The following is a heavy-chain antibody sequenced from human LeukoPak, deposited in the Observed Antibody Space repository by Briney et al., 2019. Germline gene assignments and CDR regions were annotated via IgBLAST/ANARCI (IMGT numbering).Heavy chain of an antibody. CDR2: IYNSGST. D-gene: IGHD3-22*01. V-gene: IGHV4-34*01. Sequence: SETLSLTCVLYGGSSSGYSWSWIRQPPGKGLEWIGCIYNSGSTYYNPSLKSRVTISVDTSKNQFSLKLSSVTAADTAVYYCARQSTYYYDSSGYYEDYWGQGTLVTVSS. CDR3: ARQSTYYYDSSGYYEDY. J-gene: IGHJ4*02. CDR1: GGSSSGYS.